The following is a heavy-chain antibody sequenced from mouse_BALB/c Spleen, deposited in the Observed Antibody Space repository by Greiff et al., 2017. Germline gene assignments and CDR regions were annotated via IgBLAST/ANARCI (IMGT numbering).Heavy chain of an antibody. CDR2: INPYNGDT. CDR3: GRNAGHYGSSRYWYFDV. CDR1: GYSFTGYF. D-gene: IGHD1-1*01. J-gene: IGHJ1*01. V-gene: IGHV1-37*01. Sequence: EVQLQQSGPELVKPGASVKISCKASGYSFTGYFMNWVKQSHGKSLEWIGRINPYNGDTFYNQKFKGKATLTVDKSSSTAHMELLSLTSEDSAVYYCGRNAGHYGSSRYWYFDVWGAGTTVTVSS.